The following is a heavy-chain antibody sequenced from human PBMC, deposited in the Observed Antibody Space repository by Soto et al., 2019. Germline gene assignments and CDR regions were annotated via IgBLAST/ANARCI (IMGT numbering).Heavy chain of an antibody. CDR2: IIPILGIA. Sequence: QVPLVQSGAEVKKPGSSVKVSCKASGGTFSSYTISWVRQAPGQGLEWMGRIIPILGIANYAQKFQGRVTITADKSTSTAYMELSSLRSEDTAVYSCASKGGERGVGWWFDPWGQGTLVTVSS. D-gene: IGHD2-8*01. CDR1: GGTFSSYT. V-gene: IGHV1-69*02. CDR3: ASKGGERGVGWWFDP. J-gene: IGHJ5*02.